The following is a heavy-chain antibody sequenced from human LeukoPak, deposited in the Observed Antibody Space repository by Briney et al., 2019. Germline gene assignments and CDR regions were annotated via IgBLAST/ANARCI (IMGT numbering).Heavy chain of an antibody. V-gene: IGHV4-59*01. CDR3: ARDYRVTTMFLPYWYVDL. D-gene: IGHD3-10*02. CDR1: NGSISTYY. Sequence: SETLSLTCTVSNGSISTYYWSWIRQPPGKGLEWIGYISYTGSPNYNPSLKSRLTISVDTSKNQFSLKLSSVTAADTAMYYCARDYRVTTMFLPYWYVDLWGRGTLVTVSS. J-gene: IGHJ2*01. CDR2: ISYTGSP.